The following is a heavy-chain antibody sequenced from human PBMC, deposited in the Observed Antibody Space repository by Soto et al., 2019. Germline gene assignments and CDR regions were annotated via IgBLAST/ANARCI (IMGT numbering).Heavy chain of an antibody. J-gene: IGHJ6*03. V-gene: IGHV1-46*03. CDR2: INPSGGST. Sequence: GASVKVSCKASGYTFTSYYMHWVRQAPGQGLEWMGIINPSGGSTSYAQKFQGRVTMTRDTSTSTVYMELSSLRSEDTAVYYCARAPSCGGDCYTPPYYFDVWGKGTTVTVSS. D-gene: IGHD2-21*01. CDR1: GYTFTSYY. CDR3: ARAPSCGGDCYTPPYYFDV.